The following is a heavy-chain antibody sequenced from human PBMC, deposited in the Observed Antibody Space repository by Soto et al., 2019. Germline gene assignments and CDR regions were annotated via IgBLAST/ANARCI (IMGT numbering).Heavy chain of an antibody. CDR1: GFIFSNFG. CDR2: VWYDGSNG. J-gene: IGHJ6*02. CDR3: ARDPRTARASAMDV. D-gene: IGHD6-6*01. Sequence: GGSLRLSCTASGFIFSNFGMHWVRQAPGKGLEWVAGVWYDGSNGVSAESVKGRFTISRDNSKNTLYLQMTSLRAEDTAVYYCARDPRTARASAMDVWGQGTTVTV. V-gene: IGHV3-33*01.